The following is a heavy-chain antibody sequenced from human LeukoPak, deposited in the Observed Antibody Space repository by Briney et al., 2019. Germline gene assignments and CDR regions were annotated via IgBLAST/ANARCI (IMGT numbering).Heavy chain of an antibody. CDR2: IKGDGSEK. CDR3: ARDRGWLTSDY. D-gene: IGHD6-19*01. CDR1: GFTFSTYW. V-gene: IGHV3-7*03. Sequence: GGSLRLSCAASGFTFSTYWMGWVRQAPGKGLEWLGNIKGDGSEKYYVDFVKGRFTISRDNAKNSLSLQMNSLRVEDTAVYYCARDRGWLTSDYWGQGTLVTVSS. J-gene: IGHJ4*02.